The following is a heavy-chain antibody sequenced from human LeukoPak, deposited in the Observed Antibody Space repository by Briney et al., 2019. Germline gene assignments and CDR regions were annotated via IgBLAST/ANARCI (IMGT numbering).Heavy chain of an antibody. CDR1: DDSIRSSAYY. CDR2: IYYSGST. J-gene: IGHJ3*02. D-gene: IGHD3-10*01. V-gene: IGHV4-39*01. CDR3: ASEPYGSGSFLGAFDI. Sequence: SETLSLTCAVSDDSIRSSAYYWGWIRQPPGKGLEWIGSIYYSGSTYYNPSLKSRVTISIDTSKNQFSLKLSSVTAAVTAVYYCASEPYGSGSFLGAFDIWGQGTMVTVSS.